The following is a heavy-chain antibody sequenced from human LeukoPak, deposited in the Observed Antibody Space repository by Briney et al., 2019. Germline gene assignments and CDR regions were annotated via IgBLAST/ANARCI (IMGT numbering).Heavy chain of an antibody. V-gene: IGHV3-30-3*01. CDR2: ISYDGSNK. D-gene: IGHD5-18*01. CDR3: ARVDGYSYGTGCYFDL. J-gene: IGHJ2*01. CDR1: GFTFSSYA. Sequence: GRSLRLSCAASGFTFSSYAMHWVRQAPGKGLEWVAVISYDGSNKYYADSVKGRFTISRDNSKNTLYLQMNSLRAEDTAVYYCARVDGYSYGTGCYFDLWGRGTLVTVSS.